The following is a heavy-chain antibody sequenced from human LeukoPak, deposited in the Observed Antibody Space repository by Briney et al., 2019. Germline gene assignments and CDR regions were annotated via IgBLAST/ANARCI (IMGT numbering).Heavy chain of an antibody. Sequence: SETLSLTCTVSGGSISSYYWSWIRQPPGKGLEWIGYSYYSGSTNYNPSLKSRVTISVDTSKNQFKLSSVTAADTAVYYCARRRGVGATLFDYWGQGTLVTVSS. CDR2: SYYSGST. J-gene: IGHJ4*02. D-gene: IGHD1-26*01. V-gene: IGHV4-59*01. CDR1: GGSISSYY. CDR3: ARRRGVGATLFDY.